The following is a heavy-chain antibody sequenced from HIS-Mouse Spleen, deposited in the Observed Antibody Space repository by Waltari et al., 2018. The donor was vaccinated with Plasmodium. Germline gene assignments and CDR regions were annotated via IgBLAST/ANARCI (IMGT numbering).Heavy chain of an antibody. CDR2: INPKGGGT. D-gene: IGHD6-13*01. CDR3: ARVLGYKAAAGTFVEYFQH. V-gene: IGHV1-2*02. Sequence: QVQLVQSGAEVKKPGASVKVSCKASGYTFTGYYMHWVRQAPGQGLEWMEWINPKGGGTNKAQKLQGRVTMTRDTSISTAYMELSRLRSDDTAVYYCARVLGYKAAAGTFVEYFQHWGQGTLVTVSS. J-gene: IGHJ1*01. CDR1: GYTFTGYY.